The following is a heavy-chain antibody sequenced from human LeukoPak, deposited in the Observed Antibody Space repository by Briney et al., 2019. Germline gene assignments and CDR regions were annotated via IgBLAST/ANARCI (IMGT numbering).Heavy chain of an antibody. CDR1: GYTFTSYY. V-gene: IGHV1-46*01. D-gene: IGHD3-22*01. J-gene: IGHJ4*02. CDR2: INPSVDST. CDR3: ARSNWNYYDSFDF. Sequence: GASVKVSCKASGYTFTSYYMQWVRQAPGQGLEWMGIINPSVDSTTYAQKFEGRITVTRDMSTSTVYMELSSLRSEDTAVYYCARSNWNYYDSFDFWGQGTLVTVSS.